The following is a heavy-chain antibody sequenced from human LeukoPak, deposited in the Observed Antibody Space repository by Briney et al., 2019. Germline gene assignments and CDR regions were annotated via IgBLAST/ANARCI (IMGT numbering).Heavy chain of an antibody. CDR2: ISWDGGST. J-gene: IGHJ4*02. CDR3: AKDIKGPYGDYDEGLFDY. CDR1: GFTFDDYT. V-gene: IGHV3-43*01. Sequence: PGGSLRLSCAASGFTFDDYTMHWVRQAPGKGLEWVSLISWDGGSTYYADSVKGRFTISRDNSKNSLYLQMNSLRTEDTALYYCAKDIKGPYGDYDEGLFDYWGQGTLVTVSS. D-gene: IGHD4-17*01.